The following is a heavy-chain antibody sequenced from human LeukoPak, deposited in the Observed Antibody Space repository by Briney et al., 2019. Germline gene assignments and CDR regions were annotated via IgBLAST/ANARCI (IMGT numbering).Heavy chain of an antibody. V-gene: IGHV3-23*01. CDR3: AKPEDYDFWSGYDFCY. D-gene: IGHD3-3*01. CDR2: ISGSGGST. CDR1: GFTFSSYA. J-gene: IGHJ4*02. Sequence: GGSLRLSCAASGFTFSSYAMSWVRQAPGKGLEWVSAISGSGGSTYYADSVKGRFTISRDNSKNTLYLQMNSLRAEDTAVYYCAKPEDYDFWSGYDFCYWGQGALVTVSS.